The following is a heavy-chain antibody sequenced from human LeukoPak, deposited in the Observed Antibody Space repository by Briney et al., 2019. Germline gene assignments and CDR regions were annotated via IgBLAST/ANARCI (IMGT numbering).Heavy chain of an antibody. CDR1: GYTFTGYY. D-gene: IGHD6-19*01. V-gene: IGHV1-2*02. Sequence: ASVKVSCKASGYTFTGYYMHWVRRAPGQGLEWMGWINPNSGGTNYAQKFQGRVTMTRDTSISTAYMELSRLRSDDTAVYYCASRYSSGSYFDYWGQGTLVTVSS. J-gene: IGHJ4*02. CDR2: INPNSGGT. CDR3: ASRYSSGSYFDY.